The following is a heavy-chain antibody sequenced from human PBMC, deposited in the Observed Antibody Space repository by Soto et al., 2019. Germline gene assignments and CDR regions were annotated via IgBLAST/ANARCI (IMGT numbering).Heavy chain of an antibody. D-gene: IGHD2-15*01. CDR3: AGSVYCSGGSCSPEFDY. V-gene: IGHV4-59*08. Sequence: SETLSLTCTVSGGSISSYYWSWIRQPPGKGLEWIGYIYYSGSTNYNPSLKSRVTISVDTSKNQFSLKLSSVTATDTAEYYCAGSVYCSGGSCSPEFDYWGRGTLVTVSS. J-gene: IGHJ4*02. CDR2: IYYSGST. CDR1: GGSISSYY.